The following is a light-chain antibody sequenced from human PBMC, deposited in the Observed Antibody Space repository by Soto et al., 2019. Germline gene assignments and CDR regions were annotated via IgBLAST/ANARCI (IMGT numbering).Light chain of an antibody. Sequence: DIRVTQWDSAVYENIGNRATIPCRAVQRITSSLAWYQQKPGKAPKLLTYKPSSLESGVPSRFSGSGSCTDLTLTISSFQPENFATYNYLRAFSYFWAFGQGTKVDIK. V-gene: IGKV1-5*03. CDR2: KPS. CDR1: QRITSS. J-gene: IGKJ1*01. CDR3: LRAFSYFWA.